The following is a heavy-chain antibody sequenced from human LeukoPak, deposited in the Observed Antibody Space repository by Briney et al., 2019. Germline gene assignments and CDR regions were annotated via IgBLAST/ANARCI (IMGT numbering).Heavy chain of an antibody. V-gene: IGHV3-23*01. CDR2: FSGSGGST. D-gene: IGHD3-10*01. CDR3: AKSQQVRPYYYYGMDV. Sequence: QPGVPLRLSCAASGFPFSLYAMSWVRQAPGEGLECVFAFSGSGGSTFYADSVKGRFTISRDNSKNTLYLQMNSLRAEDTAVYYCAKSQQVRPYYYYGMDVWGKGTTVTVSS. J-gene: IGHJ6*04. CDR1: GFPFSLYA.